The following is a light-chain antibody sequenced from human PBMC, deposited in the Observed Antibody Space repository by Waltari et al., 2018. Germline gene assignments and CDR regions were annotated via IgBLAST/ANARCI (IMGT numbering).Light chain of an antibody. Sequence: NFMLTQPHSVSESPGKTVTISCTRSSGSIARNYVKGYQQRPGSSPTTVIYEDNQRPSGVPDRFSGSIDSSSNAASLTISGLKTEDEADYYCQSYDSSNWVFGGGTKLTVL. CDR2: EDN. V-gene: IGLV6-57*01. J-gene: IGLJ3*02. CDR3: QSYDSSNWV. CDR1: SGSIARNY.